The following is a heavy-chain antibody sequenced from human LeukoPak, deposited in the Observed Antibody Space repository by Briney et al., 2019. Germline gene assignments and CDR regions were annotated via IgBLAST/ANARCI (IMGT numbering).Heavy chain of an antibody. Sequence: PGGSLRLSCVASGFTSSSYGMHWVRQVPGKGLVWVSRINNDGSSASYVDSVKGRFTISRDNAKNTLFLQMNSLRAEDTAVYYCARRGTGHGMDVWGQGTTVIVSS. CDR3: ARRGTGHGMDV. J-gene: IGHJ6*02. D-gene: IGHD1-1*01. CDR2: INNDGSSA. V-gene: IGHV3-74*01. CDR1: GFTSSSYG.